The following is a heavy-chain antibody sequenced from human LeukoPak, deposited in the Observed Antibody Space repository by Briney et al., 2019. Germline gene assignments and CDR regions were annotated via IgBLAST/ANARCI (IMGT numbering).Heavy chain of an antibody. J-gene: IGHJ5*02. CDR1: GYSISSGYY. CDR3: ARSKAHLSTSWYGTWFDP. Sequence: SETLSLTCIVSGYSISSGYYWGWIRQPPGKGLEWIGSMSHSGITYYNPSLKSRVTISIDTSKNQFSLKLSSVTASDTAVYYCARSKAHLSTSWYGTWFDPWGQGTLVTVSS. CDR2: MSHSGIT. D-gene: IGHD2-2*01. V-gene: IGHV4-38-2*02.